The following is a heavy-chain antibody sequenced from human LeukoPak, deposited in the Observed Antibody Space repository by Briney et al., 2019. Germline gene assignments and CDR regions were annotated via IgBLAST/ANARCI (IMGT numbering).Heavy chain of an antibody. CDR3: ATNSMVRGVIKILNAFDI. D-gene: IGHD3-10*01. V-gene: IGHV1-24*01. CDR2: FDPEDGET. J-gene: IGHJ3*02. Sequence: ASVKVSCKVSGYTLTELSMHWVRQAPGKGLEWMGGFDPEDGETIYAQKFQGRVTMTEDTSTDTAYMELSSLRSEDTAVYYCATNSMVRGVIKILNAFDIWGQGTMVTVSS. CDR1: GYTLTELS.